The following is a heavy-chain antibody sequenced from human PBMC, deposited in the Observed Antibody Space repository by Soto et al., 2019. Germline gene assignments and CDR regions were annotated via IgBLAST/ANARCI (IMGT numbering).Heavy chain of an antibody. V-gene: IGHV4-59*02. CDR2: IYYSGST. J-gene: IGHJ4*02. Sequence: SVTLFRTCTVSFGAVSSYYWRFVCHSPGKGLEWIGYIYYSGSTNYNPSLKSRVTISVDTSKNQFSLKLSSVTAADTAVYYCAGIVESGHYGDYLDYWGQGTLVTVSS. CDR3: AGIVESGHYGDYLDY. CDR1: FGAVSSYY. D-gene: IGHD4-17*01.